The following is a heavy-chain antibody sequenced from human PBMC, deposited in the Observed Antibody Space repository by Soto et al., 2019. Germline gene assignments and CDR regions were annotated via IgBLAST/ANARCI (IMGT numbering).Heavy chain of an antibody. D-gene: IGHD3-10*01. CDR1: GFTFSNYA. J-gene: IGHJ4*02. CDR3: AKDGARLYYYGSGSYSNY. V-gene: IGHV3-23*01. CDR2: ISGSGGST. Sequence: GGSLRLSCVASGFTFSNYAMNWVRHAPGKGLEWVSAISGSGGSTYYAGSVKGRFTISRDNSKNTLYLQMNSLRAEDTALYYCAKDGARLYYYGSGSYSNYWGQGTLVTVSS.